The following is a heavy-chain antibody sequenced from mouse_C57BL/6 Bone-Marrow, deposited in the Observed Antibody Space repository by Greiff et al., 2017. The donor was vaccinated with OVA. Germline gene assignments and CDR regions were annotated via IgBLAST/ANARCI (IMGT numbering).Heavy chain of an antibody. CDR3: ARWDTAYYSNYEYFDV. J-gene: IGHJ1*03. CDR2: IDPSDSYT. V-gene: IGHV1-59*01. D-gene: IGHD2-5*01. CDR1: GYTFTSYW. Sequence: QVQLQQPGAELVRPGTSVKLSCKASGYTFTSYWMHWVKQRPGQGLEWIGVIDPSDSYTNYNQKFKGKATLTVDTSSSTAYMQLSSLTSEDSAVYYCARWDTAYYSNYEYFDVWGTGTTVTVSS.